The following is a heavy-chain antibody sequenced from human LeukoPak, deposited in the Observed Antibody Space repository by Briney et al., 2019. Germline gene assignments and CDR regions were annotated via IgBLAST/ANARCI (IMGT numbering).Heavy chain of an antibody. CDR2: IISSSTYI. Sequence: GGSLRLSCAASGFTFSSYSMNWVRQAPGKGLEWVSSIISSSTYIYYADSVKGRFTISRDNAKNSLYLQMNSLRAEDTALYYCAKDGSRWFGELFHYYYGMDVWGQGTTVTVSS. D-gene: IGHD3-10*01. V-gene: IGHV3-21*04. J-gene: IGHJ6*02. CDR1: GFTFSSYS. CDR3: AKDGSRWFGELFHYYYGMDV.